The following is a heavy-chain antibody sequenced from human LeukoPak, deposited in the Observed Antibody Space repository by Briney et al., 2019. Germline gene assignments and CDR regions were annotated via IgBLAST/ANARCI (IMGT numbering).Heavy chain of an antibody. CDR2: IKSKTDGGTT. Sequence: GGSLGLSCAASGFTFSNAWMSWVRQAPGKGLEWVGRIKSKTDGGTTDYAAPVKGRFTISRDDSKNTLYLQMNSLKTEDTAVYYCTTDLVGDYDYVWGSYFRFDYWGQGTLVTVSS. J-gene: IGHJ4*02. D-gene: IGHD3-16*01. CDR3: TTDLVGDYDYVWGSYFRFDY. CDR1: GFTFSNAW. V-gene: IGHV3-15*01.